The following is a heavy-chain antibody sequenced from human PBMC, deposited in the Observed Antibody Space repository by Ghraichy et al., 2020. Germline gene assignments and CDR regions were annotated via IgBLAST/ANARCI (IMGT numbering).Heavy chain of an antibody. CDR3: AKETASAWLPSYYYGMDV. V-gene: IGHV3-30*18. CDR1: GFNFRGYG. J-gene: IGHJ6*02. CDR2: ISYDGSNK. Sequence: GGSLRLSCAASGFNFRGYGMHWVRQAPGKGLEWVALISYDGSNKCYADSVKGRFTISRDNSKNTLFLQMNSLRPEDTAVYYCAKETASAWLPSYYYGMDVWGQGTTVTVSS. D-gene: IGHD6-19*01.